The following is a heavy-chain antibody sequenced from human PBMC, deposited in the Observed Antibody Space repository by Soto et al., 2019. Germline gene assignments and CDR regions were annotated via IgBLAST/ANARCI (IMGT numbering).Heavy chain of an antibody. CDR1: GFSIRSNY. V-gene: IGHV3-53*01. CDR3: ARDHIVGPTPQRGALDV. D-gene: IGHD1-26*01. J-gene: IGHJ3*01. CDR2: IYTIGST. Sequence: PGGSLRLSCAASGFSIRSNYMSWVRQAPGKGLEWVSVIYTIGSTWYADSVKGRFTISRDSSKNTLYLQMNSLRAEDTAVYYCARDHIVGPTPQRGALDVWGQGTMVTVSS.